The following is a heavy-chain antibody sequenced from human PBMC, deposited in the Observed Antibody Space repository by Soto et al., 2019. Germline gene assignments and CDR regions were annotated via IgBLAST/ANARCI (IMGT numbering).Heavy chain of an antibody. J-gene: IGHJ6*02. V-gene: IGHV1-2*04. Sequence: ASVKVCCKASGYTFTGYYMQWVRQPPGQGLEWMGWINPNSGGTNYAQKFQGWVTMTRDTSISTAYMELSRLRSDDTAVYYCARDARPGYSSSWYRYYYGMDVWGQGTTVTVSS. CDR1: GYTFTGYY. D-gene: IGHD6-13*01. CDR3: ARDARPGYSSSWYRYYYGMDV. CDR2: INPNSGGT.